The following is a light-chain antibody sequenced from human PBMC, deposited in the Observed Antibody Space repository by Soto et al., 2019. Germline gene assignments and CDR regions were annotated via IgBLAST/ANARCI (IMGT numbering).Light chain of an antibody. CDR2: AAS. CDR3: QRYISAPFT. Sequence: DIQMTQSPSSLSASVGDRVTITCRATQGIANYLAWYQQKPGKVPKLLIYAASTLQSGVPSRFSGSGSGTDFTLTISSLQPEDVATYYCQRYISAPFTFGPGTNVDIK. CDR1: QGIANY. V-gene: IGKV1-27*01. J-gene: IGKJ3*01.